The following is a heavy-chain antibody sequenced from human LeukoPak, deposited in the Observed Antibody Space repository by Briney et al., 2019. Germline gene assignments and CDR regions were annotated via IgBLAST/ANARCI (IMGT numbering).Heavy chain of an antibody. Sequence: SETLSLTCAVYGGSFSGYYWSWIRQPPGKGLEWIGEINHSGSTNYNPSLKSRVTISVDTSKNQFSLKLSSVTAADTAVYYCARRDYYGSGSSRSFDYWGQGTLVTVSS. J-gene: IGHJ4*02. CDR2: INHSGST. D-gene: IGHD3-10*01. V-gene: IGHV4-34*01. CDR1: GGSFSGYY. CDR3: ARRDYYGSGSSRSFDY.